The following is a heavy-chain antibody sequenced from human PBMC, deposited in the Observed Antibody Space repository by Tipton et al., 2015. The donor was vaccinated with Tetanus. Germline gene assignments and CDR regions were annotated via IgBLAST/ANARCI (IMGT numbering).Heavy chain of an antibody. CDR1: GGSISSGGYY. CDR3: ARGEQQLVGGFDP. J-gene: IGHJ5*02. Sequence: LRLSCTVSGGSISSGGYYWSWIRQHPGKGLEWIGYIYYSGSTYYNPSLKSRVTISVDTSKNQFSLKLSSVTAADTAVYYCARGEQQLVGGFDPWGQGTLVTVSS. CDR2: IYYSGST. D-gene: IGHD6-13*01. V-gene: IGHV4-31*03.